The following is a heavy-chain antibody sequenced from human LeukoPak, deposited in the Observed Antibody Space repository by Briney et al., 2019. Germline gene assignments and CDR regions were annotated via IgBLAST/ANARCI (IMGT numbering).Heavy chain of an antibody. CDR3: TSHTSGNWFDP. J-gene: IGHJ5*02. V-gene: IGHV5-51*01. Sequence: GESLKISCKSSGYSFTNYWIGWVRQMPGKGLEWMGIIYPADSDTRYSPSFVGQVTISVDKSINTAYPQWSSLRASDTAFYYCTSHTSGNWFDPWGQGTLVTVSS. D-gene: IGHD2-2*01. CDR1: GYSFTNYW. CDR2: IYPADSDT.